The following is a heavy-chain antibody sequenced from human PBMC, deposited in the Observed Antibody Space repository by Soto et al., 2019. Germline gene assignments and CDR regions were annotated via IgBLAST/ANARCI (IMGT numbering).Heavy chain of an antibody. CDR2: IIPIFGTA. Sequence: QVQLVQSGAEVKKPGSSVKVSCKASGGTFSSCAISWVRQAPGQGLEWMGGIIPIFGTANYAQKFQGRVTITADESTSTEYMELSSLRSEDKAVYYCASAAGTSPDYYYCGMDVWGQGTKVTVSS. CDR1: GGTFSSCA. J-gene: IGHJ6*02. CDR3: ASAAGTSPDYYYCGMDV. V-gene: IGHV1-69*01. D-gene: IGHD6-13*01.